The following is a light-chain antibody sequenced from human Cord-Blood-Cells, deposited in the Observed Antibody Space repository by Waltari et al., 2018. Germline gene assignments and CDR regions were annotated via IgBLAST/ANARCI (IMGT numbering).Light chain of an antibody. V-gene: IGLV3-21*03. CDR2: DES. CDR3: QVWDSSSDHVV. CDR1: NIGSKS. Sequence: SYVLTQPPSVSVAPGKTARITCGGNNIGSKSVHWYQQKPGQAPVLVVYDESDRPAGIPGRFSGSNPGKTATLTISRVEAGDEADYYCQVWDSSSDHVVFGGGTKLTVL. J-gene: IGLJ2*01.